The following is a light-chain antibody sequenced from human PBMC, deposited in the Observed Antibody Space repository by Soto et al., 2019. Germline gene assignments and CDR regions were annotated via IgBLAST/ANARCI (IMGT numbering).Light chain of an antibody. J-gene: IGKJ4*01. CDR3: QQHNSYPLT. CDR1: QGISSY. CDR2: AAS. V-gene: IGKV1-9*01. Sequence: IPMPQSPSSLSASLGDRVTITCLASQGISSYLAWYQQKPGKAPKLLIHAASPLQSGVPSRFSGSGSGTDFTLTISSLQPEDFATYYCQQHNSYPLTVGGGTKVEIK.